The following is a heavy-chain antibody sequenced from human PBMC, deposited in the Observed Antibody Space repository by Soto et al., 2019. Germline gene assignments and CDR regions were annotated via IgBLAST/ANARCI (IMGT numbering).Heavy chain of an antibody. V-gene: IGHV4-39*01. Sequence: SETLSLTCTVTGDSISSRSYYWGWIRPPPGKGLEWIGSIYYSGSTYNNPSLRSRVSMSIDTSKDQFSLKLKSVTAADTALYFGARQRTSVVTQAYFDVWGPGCLCTVSS. CDR3: ARQRTSVVTQAYFDV. CDR1: GDSISSRSYY. J-gene: IGHJ4*02. D-gene: IGHD2-21*02. CDR2: IYYSGST.